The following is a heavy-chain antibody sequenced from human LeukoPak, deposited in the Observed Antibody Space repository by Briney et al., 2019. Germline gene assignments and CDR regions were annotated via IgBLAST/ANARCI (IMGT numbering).Heavy chain of an antibody. Sequence: SETLSLTCAVYGGSFSGYYWSWIRQPPGKGLEWIGEINHSGSTNYNPSLKSRVTISVDTSKNQFSLKLSSVTAADTAVYYCASSYYYDSSGYYYEINGYYFDYWGQGTLVTVSS. CDR2: INHSGST. D-gene: IGHD3-22*01. CDR3: ASSYYYDSSGYYYEINGYYFDY. J-gene: IGHJ4*02. CDR1: GGSFSGYY. V-gene: IGHV4-34*01.